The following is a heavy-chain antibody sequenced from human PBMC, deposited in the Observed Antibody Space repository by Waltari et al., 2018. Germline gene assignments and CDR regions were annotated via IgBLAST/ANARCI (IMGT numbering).Heavy chain of an antibody. J-gene: IGHJ4*02. D-gene: IGHD3-10*01. CDR1: GFTVSSNY. CDR3: ARRDRGGSVSNYFDY. Sequence: EVQLVETGGGLIQPGGSLRLSCAASGFTVSSNYMSWVRQAPGKGLEWVSVIYSGGSTYYADSVKGRFTISRDNSKNTLYLQMNSLRAEDTAIYFCARRDRGGSVSNYFDYWGQGTLVTVSS. CDR2: IYSGGST. V-gene: IGHV3-53*02.